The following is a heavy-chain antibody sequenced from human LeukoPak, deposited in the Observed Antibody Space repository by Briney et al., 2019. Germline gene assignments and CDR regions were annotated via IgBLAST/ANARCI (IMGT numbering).Heavy chain of an antibody. Sequence: ASVKVSCKASGYTFTSYYMHWVRQAPGQGLEWMGIINPSGGSTSYAQKFQGRVTMTRDMSTSTVYMELSSLRSEDTAVYYCARDPLSYDILTGYYNMHYYMDVWGKGTTVTISS. CDR1: GYTFTSYY. CDR3: ARDPLSYDILTGYYNMHYYMDV. V-gene: IGHV1-46*01. J-gene: IGHJ6*03. D-gene: IGHD3-9*01. CDR2: INPSGGST.